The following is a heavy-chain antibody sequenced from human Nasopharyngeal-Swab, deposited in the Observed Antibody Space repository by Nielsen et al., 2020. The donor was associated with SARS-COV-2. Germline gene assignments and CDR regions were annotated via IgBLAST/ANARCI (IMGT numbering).Heavy chain of an antibody. J-gene: IGHJ6*02. CDR3: ARDKVVVVPAAIYYYGMDV. D-gene: IGHD2-2*01. Sequence: GGSLSLSCAASGFTFSSYGMHWVRQAPGKGLEWVAVIWYDGSNKYYADSVKGRFTISRDNSKNTLYLQMNSLRAEDTAVYYCARDKVVVVPAAIYYYGMDVWGQGTTVTVSS. CDR1: GFTFSSYG. V-gene: IGHV3-33*01. CDR2: IWYDGSNK.